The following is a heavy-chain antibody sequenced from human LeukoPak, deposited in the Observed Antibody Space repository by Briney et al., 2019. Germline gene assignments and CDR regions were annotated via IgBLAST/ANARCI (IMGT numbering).Heavy chain of an antibody. J-gene: IGHJ4*02. Sequence: GGSLRLSCAASGFTFRSYAMSWVRQAPGKGLEWVSYISRSSSTIYADSVKGRFTISRDNANNSLYLQMNSLRDDDTAVYYCARGFEIFDYWGQGTLVTVSS. V-gene: IGHV3-48*02. D-gene: IGHD3-9*01. CDR1: GFTFRSYA. CDR2: ISRSSST. CDR3: ARGFEIFDY.